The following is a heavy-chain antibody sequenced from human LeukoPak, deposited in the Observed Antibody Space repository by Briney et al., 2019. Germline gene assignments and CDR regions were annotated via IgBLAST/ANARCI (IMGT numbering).Heavy chain of an antibody. D-gene: IGHD3-10*01. CDR3: ASGVGEFFPDAFNI. J-gene: IGHJ3*02. CDR1: GGSFSDYS. CDR2: INHRGGT. V-gene: IGHV4-34*01. Sequence: PSETLSVTCAVFGGSFSDYSWTWIRQTPGKGLEWIGEINHRGGTNYNPSLKSRLTISVDTSKNQFSLNLTSVTAADTAVYYCASGVGEFFPDAFNIWGQGTMVGVFS.